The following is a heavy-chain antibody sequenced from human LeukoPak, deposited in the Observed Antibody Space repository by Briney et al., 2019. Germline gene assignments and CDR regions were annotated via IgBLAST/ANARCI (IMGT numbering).Heavy chain of an antibody. J-gene: IGHJ5*02. CDR3: ATGAQYDFWKRFDP. V-gene: IGHV1-24*01. D-gene: IGHD3-3*01. Sequence: ASVKVSCNVSGYTLTELSMHWVRQAPGKGREWMGGFDPEDGETIYAQKFQGRVTITEDTSTDTAYMEQSSLRSEDTAVYYCATGAQYDFWKRFDPWGQGTLVTVSS. CDR2: FDPEDGET. CDR1: GYTLTELS.